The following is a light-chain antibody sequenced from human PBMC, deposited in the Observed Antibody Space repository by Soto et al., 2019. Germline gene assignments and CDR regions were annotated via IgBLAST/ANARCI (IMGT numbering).Light chain of an antibody. Sequence: DIQMTQSPSSLSASVGDRVTITCRASQGIRNYLAWYQQKPGKIPKLLIYGASTLQSGVPFRFSGSGSGTDFTLTITRMQPEDVANYYCQKYNSAPLTFGGGTKLDIK. V-gene: IGKV1-27*01. CDR1: QGIRNY. CDR3: QKYNSAPLT. CDR2: GAS. J-gene: IGKJ4*01.